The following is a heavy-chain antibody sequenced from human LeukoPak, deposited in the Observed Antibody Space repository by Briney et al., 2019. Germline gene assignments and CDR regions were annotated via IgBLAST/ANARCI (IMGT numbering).Heavy chain of an antibody. CDR2: IIPILGIA. Sequence: GASVKVSCKASGGTFSSYAISWVRQAPGQGLEWMGRIIPILGIANYAQKFQGRVTITADKSTSTAYMELSSLRSEDTAVYYCARGETVATPFGDYWGQGTLVTVSS. D-gene: IGHD6-19*01. V-gene: IGHV1-69*04. CDR3: ARGETVATPFGDY. J-gene: IGHJ4*02. CDR1: GGTFSSYA.